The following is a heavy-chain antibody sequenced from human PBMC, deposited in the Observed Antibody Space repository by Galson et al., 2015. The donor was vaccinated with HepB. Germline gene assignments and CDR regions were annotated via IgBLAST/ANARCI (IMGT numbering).Heavy chain of an antibody. J-gene: IGHJ6*02. CDR2: ISAYNGNT. CDR3: ARELKRITIFGVDPYYYYGMDV. D-gene: IGHD3-3*01. V-gene: IGHV1-18*04. CDR1: GYTFTSYG. Sequence: QSGAEVKKPGASVKVSCKASGYTFTSYGISWVRQAPGQGLEWMGWISAYNGNTNYAQKLQGRVTMTTDTSTSTAYMELRSLRSDDTAVYYCARELKRITIFGVDPYYYYGMDVWGQGTTVTVSS.